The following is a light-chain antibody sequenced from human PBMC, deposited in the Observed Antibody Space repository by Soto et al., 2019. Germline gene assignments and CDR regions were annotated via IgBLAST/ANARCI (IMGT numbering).Light chain of an antibody. CDR3: QQSYSTPT. CDR1: QSISSY. CDR2: AAS. J-gene: IGKJ1*01. V-gene: IGKV1-39*01. Sequence: PPSKTLGDKVTITFPASQSISSYLNWYQQKPGKAPKLLIYAASSLQSGVPSRFSGSGSGTDFTLTISSLQPEDFATYYCQQSYSTPTFGQGTKVDIK.